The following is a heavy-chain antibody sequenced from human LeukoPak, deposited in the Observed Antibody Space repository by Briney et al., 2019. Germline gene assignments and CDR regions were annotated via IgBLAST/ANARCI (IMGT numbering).Heavy chain of an antibody. V-gene: IGHV4-34*01. CDR2: INHSGST. D-gene: IGHD3-22*01. J-gene: IGHJ3*02. CDR1: GGSFSGYY. Sequence: SETLSLTCAVYGGSFSGYYWSWIRQPPGKGLEWIGEINHSGSTNYNPSLKSRVTISVDTSKNQFSLKLSSVTAADTALYYCARGLLTNYYDSSGYAFDIWGQGTMVTVSS. CDR3: ARGLLTNYYDSSGYAFDI.